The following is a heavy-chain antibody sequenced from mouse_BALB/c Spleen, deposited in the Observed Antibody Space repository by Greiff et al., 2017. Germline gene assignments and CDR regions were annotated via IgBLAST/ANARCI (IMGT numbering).Heavy chain of an antibody. Sequence: EVKLMESGGGLVQPGGSLKLSCAASGFTFSSYTMSWVRQTPEKRLEWVAYISNGGGSTYYPDTVKGRFTISRDNAKNTLYLQMSSLKSEDTAMYYCARQRYDAMDYWGQGTSGTVSS. CDR2: ISNGGGST. CDR3: ARQRYDAMDY. CDR1: GFTFSSYT. V-gene: IGHV5-12-2*01. J-gene: IGHJ4*01.